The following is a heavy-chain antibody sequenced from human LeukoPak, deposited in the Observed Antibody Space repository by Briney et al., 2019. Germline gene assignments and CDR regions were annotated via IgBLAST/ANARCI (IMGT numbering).Heavy chain of an antibody. J-gene: IGHJ4*02. CDR3: ARGPPNSGSSHLSDY. V-gene: IGHV4-39*07. Sequence: SETLSLTCTVSGGSISSSSYYWGWIRQPPGKGLEWIGSIYYSGSTYYNPSLKSRVTISVDTSKNQFSLKLSSVTAADTAVYYCARGPPNSGSSHLSDYWGQGTLVTVSS. CDR2: IYYSGST. CDR1: GGSISSSSYY. D-gene: IGHD1-26*01.